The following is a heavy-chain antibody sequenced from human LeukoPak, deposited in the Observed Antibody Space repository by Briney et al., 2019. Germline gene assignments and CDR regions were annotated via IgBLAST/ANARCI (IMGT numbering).Heavy chain of an antibody. J-gene: IGHJ4*02. CDR2: INTNTGNP. V-gene: IGHV7-4-1*02. CDR3: AREGPVVPAAQRLIDY. Sequence: ASVKVSCKASGYTFTSYAMNWVRQAPGQGLEWMGWINTNTGNPTYAQGFTGRFVFSLDTSVSTAYLQISSLKAEDTAVYYCAREGPVVPAAQRLIDYWGQGTLVTVSS. D-gene: IGHD2-2*01. CDR1: GYTFTSYA.